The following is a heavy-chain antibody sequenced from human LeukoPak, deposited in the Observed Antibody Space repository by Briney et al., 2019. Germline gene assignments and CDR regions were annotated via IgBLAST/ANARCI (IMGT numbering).Heavy chain of an antibody. CDR2: IVVGSGNT. V-gene: IGHV1-58*01. D-gene: IGHD6-13*01. Sequence: SVKVSCKTSGFTFTSSAVQWVRQARGQRLEWIGWIVVGSGNTNYAQKFQERVTITRDMSTSTAYMELSSPRSEDTAVYYCAAGQQLEEWAFDPWGQGTLVTVSS. J-gene: IGHJ5*02. CDR1: GFTFTSSA. CDR3: AAGQQLEEWAFDP.